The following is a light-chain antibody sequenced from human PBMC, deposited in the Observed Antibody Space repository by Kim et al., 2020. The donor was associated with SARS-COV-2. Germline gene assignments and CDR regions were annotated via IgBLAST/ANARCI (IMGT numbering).Light chain of an antibody. Sequence: QRAHLSCTGSNSNIGAGYDVHWYQHLPGTAPKVLIHNNDNRPSGVPDRFSGSRSGTSASLAITGLQAEDEADFYCQSSDSTLSGYVFGSGTKVTVL. V-gene: IGLV1-40*01. J-gene: IGLJ1*01. CDR1: NSNIGAGYD. CDR2: NND. CDR3: QSSDSTLSGYV.